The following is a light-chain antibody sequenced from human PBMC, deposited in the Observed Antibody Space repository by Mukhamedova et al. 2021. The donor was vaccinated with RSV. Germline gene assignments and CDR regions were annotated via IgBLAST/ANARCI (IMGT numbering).Light chain of an antibody. CDR3: QQYNYWPRT. CDR2: GAS. CDR1: QSIGNN. V-gene: IGKV3-15*01. Sequence: GERATLSCRASQSIGNNNLAWYQQKPGQAPRLLIYGASTRATGFPARFSGSGSGTQFTLTITSLQSEDFAVYYCQQYNYWPRTF. J-gene: IGKJ1*01.